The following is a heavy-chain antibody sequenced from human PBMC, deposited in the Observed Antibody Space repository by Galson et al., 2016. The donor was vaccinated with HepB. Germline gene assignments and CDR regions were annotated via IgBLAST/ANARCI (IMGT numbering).Heavy chain of an antibody. J-gene: IGHJ4*02. V-gene: IGHV3-11*01. CDR2: TSRSGTIT. D-gene: IGHD5-18*01. Sequence: SLRLSCAASGFTVSSTFMTWVRQAPGKGLEWVSYTSRSGTITYHTDSVKGRFTISRDNAKNSLYLQMNSLRAEDTAVYYCARDREYSYAPGYWGQGILVTVSS. CDR3: ARDREYSYAPGY. CDR1: GFTVSSTF.